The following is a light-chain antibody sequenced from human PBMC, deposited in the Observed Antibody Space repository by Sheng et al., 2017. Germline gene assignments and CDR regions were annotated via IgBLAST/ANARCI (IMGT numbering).Light chain of an antibody. J-gene: IGLJ2*01. CDR2: QNI. CDR1: KLGDKD. V-gene: IGLV3-1*01. CDR3: QAWDRRVV. Sequence: SYELTQPPSVSVSPGQTASITCSGDKLGDKDASWYQQKPGQSPVLVIYQNIKRPSGIPERFSGSNSGNTATLTISGTQAMDEADYYCQAWDRRVVFGGGTKLTVL.